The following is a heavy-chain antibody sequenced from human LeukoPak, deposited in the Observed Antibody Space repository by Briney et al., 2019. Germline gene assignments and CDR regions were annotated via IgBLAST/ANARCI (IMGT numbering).Heavy chain of an antibody. CDR2: IYTSGST. CDR3: ARGYSYGYNYYYYMDV. J-gene: IGHJ6*03. Sequence: PSETLSLTCTVSGGSISNYQWSWIRQPAGKGLEWIGRIYTSGSTNYNPSLKSRVTISVDTSKNQFSLKLSSVTAADTAVYYCARGYSYGYNYYYYMDVWGKGTTVTISS. V-gene: IGHV4-4*07. D-gene: IGHD5-18*01. CDR1: GGSISNYQ.